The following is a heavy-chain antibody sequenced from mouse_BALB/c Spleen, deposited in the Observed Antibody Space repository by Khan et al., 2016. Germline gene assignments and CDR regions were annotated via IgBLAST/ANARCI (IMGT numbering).Heavy chain of an antibody. Sequence: EVELVESGPDLVKPSQSLSLTCTVTGFSITSHYSWHWIRHFPGNKLEWMGYIYYSGSTNYNPSLKSRISLTRDTSKNQFSLQLNSVTTEDTATXYCATSSSGYWYYFDYWGQGTTLTVSS. CDR2: IYYSGST. V-gene: IGHV3-1*02. J-gene: IGHJ2*01. CDR1: GFSITSHYS. CDR3: ATSSSGYWYYFDY. D-gene: IGHD3-1*01.